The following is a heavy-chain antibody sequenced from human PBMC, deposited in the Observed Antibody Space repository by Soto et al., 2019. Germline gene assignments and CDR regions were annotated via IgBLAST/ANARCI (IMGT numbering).Heavy chain of an antibody. V-gene: IGHV3-30*18. CDR2: ISYDGNRK. J-gene: IGHJ4*02. Sequence: QVQLVESGGGVVQPGRSLRFSCAASGFSFSSYGMHWVRQAPGKGLERVAGISYDGNRKNYADSVKDRFTISRDNSKNTVYLQMNSLRPEYTAVFYCAKDTYYHASSGYYIFDYCGQGTLVTVSS. D-gene: IGHD3-22*01. CDR3: AKDTYYHASSGYYIFDY. CDR1: GFSFSSYG.